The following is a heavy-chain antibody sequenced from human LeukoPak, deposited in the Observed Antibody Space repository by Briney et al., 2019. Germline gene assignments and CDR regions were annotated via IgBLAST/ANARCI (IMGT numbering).Heavy chain of an antibody. CDR3: ARHRITMVRGVTNRLNWFDP. Sequence: ASVKVSCTASGYTFTSYAMNWVRQAPGQGLEWMGWINTNTGNPTYAQGFTGRFVFSLDTSVSTAYLQISSLKAEDTAVYYCARHRITMVRGVTNRLNWFDPWGQGTLVTVSS. CDR2: INTNTGNP. CDR1: GYTFTSYA. D-gene: IGHD3-10*01. V-gene: IGHV7-4-1*02. J-gene: IGHJ5*02.